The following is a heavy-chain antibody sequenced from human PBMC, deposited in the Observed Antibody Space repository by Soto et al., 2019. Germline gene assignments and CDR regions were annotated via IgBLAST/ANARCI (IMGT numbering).Heavy chain of an antibody. J-gene: IGHJ5*02. CDR1: GAALINSY. CDR3: TRVEWFKRSWFDH. CDR2: VNYSGEA. V-gene: IGHV4-34*01. Sequence: SDTPSLTFVVPGAALINSYLSSVRQPPGKGLEWIGEVNYSGEANYNPSLQSRLTIFVDTSKNQFSLKMTSVTAADTAMYFCTRVEWFKRSWFDHWGQGTQVTVSS. D-gene: IGHD3-3*01.